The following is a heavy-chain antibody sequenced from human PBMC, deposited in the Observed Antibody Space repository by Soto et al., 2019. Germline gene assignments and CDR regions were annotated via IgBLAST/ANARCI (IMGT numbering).Heavy chain of an antibody. Sequence: EVQLLESGGGFVPPGGSLRLSCAASGVTLRNYVMSWVRQAPGKGLEWVSAISGSGGRTYYADSVKGRFTISRDNAKNTLYLQMNRLRAEDTAVYYCAKEMGELLFHLQYNYGMDVWGQGTTVTVSS. D-gene: IGHD3-10*01. CDR1: GVTLRNYV. J-gene: IGHJ6*02. CDR3: AKEMGELLFHLQYNYGMDV. CDR2: ISGSGGRT. V-gene: IGHV3-23*01.